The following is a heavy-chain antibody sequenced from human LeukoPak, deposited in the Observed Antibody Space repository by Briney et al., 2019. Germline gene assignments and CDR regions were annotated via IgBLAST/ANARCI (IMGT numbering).Heavy chain of an antibody. D-gene: IGHD3-10*01. CDR1: GGSFSGYY. Sequence: SETLSLTCAVYGGSFSGYYWSWIRQPPGKGLEWIGEINHSGSTYYNPSLKSRVTISVDTSKNQFSLKLSSVTAADTAVYYCARHERFGEFNWFDPWGQGTLVTVSS. CDR2: INHSGST. J-gene: IGHJ5*02. V-gene: IGHV4-34*01. CDR3: ARHERFGEFNWFDP.